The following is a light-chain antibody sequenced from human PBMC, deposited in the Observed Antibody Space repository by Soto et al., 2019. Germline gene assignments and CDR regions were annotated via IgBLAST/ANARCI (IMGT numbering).Light chain of an antibody. CDR2: DAS. J-gene: IGKJ4*01. CDR1: QSVSSN. CDR3: QQHTNWPLT. V-gene: IGKV3-11*01. Sequence: EIVLTQSPATLSLSPGERATLSCRASQSVSSNLAWYQQKPGRAPRLLIYDASKRATGIPARFSGSGSGTDFTLTISSLETEDFAVYYCQQHTNWPLTFGGGTKVDIK.